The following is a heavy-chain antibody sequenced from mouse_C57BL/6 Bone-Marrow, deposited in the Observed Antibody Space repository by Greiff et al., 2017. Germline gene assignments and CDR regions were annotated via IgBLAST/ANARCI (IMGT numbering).Heavy chain of an antibody. CDR1: GYTFTSYW. J-gene: IGHJ2*01. D-gene: IGHD2-2*01. V-gene: IGHV1-53*01. Sequence: VQLQQSGTELVKPGASVKLSCKASGYTFTSYWMHWVKQRPGQGLEWIGNINPSNGGTNYNEKFKSKATLTVDKSSSTAYMQLSSLTSEDSAVDYCARKWFLDYFDYWGQGTTLTVSS. CDR2: INPSNGGT. CDR3: ARKWFLDYFDY.